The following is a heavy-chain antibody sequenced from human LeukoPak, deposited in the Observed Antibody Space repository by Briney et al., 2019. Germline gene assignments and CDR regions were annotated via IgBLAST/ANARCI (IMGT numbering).Heavy chain of an antibody. CDR2: INPSGGST. CDR3: ARDQHLSLSAFHI. CDR1: GYTFTSSY. J-gene: IGHJ3*02. D-gene: IGHD2-2*01. V-gene: IGHV1-46*01. Sequence: GASVKVSCKASGYTFTSSYMHWVRQAPGQGLEWMGIINPSGGSTTYAQKFQGRVTMTRDTSTTTVYMELSSLTPEDTAVYYCARDQHLSLSAFHIWGQGTMVTVSS.